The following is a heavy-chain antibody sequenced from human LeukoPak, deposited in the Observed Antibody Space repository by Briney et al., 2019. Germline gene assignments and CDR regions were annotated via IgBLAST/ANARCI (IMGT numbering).Heavy chain of an antibody. CDR3: AKDKARSFDI. Sequence: GGSLRLSCAASEFTFSNYGMHWVRQAPGKGLEWVAFIRHDGSKQYSAGSVKGRVTLSRDNSKNTLYLQMKSLGPDDTAVYYCAKDKARSFDIWGQGTMVAVS. J-gene: IGHJ3*02. V-gene: IGHV3-30*02. CDR2: IRHDGSKQ. CDR1: EFTFSNYG.